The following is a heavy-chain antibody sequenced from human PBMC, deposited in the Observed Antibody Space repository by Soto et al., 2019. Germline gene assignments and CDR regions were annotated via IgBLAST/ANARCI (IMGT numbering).Heavy chain of an antibody. Sequence: ESGGGLVQPGGSLRLSCAVSGFNVSRKYMSWVRQAPGKGLEWVSAIYSGGSTFYADSVKGRFTISRDNSKNTLYLQMNSLRAEDTAVYYCAKGDSLFDSWGQGTLVTVSP. V-gene: IGHV3-53*04. D-gene: IGHD2-15*01. CDR3: AKGDSLFDS. CDR1: GFNVSRKY. J-gene: IGHJ5*01. CDR2: IYSGGST.